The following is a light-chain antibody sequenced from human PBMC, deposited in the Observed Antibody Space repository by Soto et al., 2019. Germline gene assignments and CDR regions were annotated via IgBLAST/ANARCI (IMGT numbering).Light chain of an antibody. CDR1: QSLLFGYNNRNS. Sequence: DIVMTQSPASLALSLGERATINCKSSQSLLFGYNNRNSLAWYQQKAGQPPKLLIYWPSVRESGVPDRFTGRGSGTDFTLTISSLQAEDVAVYYCPPHHISPRTFGQGTKVDI. CDR3: PPHHISPRT. V-gene: IGKV4-1*01. J-gene: IGKJ1*01. CDR2: WPS.